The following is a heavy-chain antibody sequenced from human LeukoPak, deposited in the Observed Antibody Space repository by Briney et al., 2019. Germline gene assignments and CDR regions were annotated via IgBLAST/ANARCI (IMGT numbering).Heavy chain of an antibody. CDR1: GGSISYY. CDR2: IYYSGST. V-gene: IGHV4-59*01. CDR3: ARATSDSSGYYYFDY. D-gene: IGHD3-22*01. J-gene: IGHJ4*02. Sequence: SETLSLTCTVSGGSISYYWSWIRQPPGKGLEWIGYIYYSGSTNYDPSLKSRVTISVDTSKNQFSLKLSSVTAADTAVYYCARATSDSSGYYYFDYWGQGTLVTVSS.